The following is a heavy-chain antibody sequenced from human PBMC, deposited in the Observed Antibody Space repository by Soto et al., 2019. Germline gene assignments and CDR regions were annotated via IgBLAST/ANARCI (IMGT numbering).Heavy chain of an antibody. V-gene: IGHV3-15*01. D-gene: IGHD2-8*02. CDR2: VKSKLDGATT. Sequence: GGSLRLSCAASGFTFRNVWMSWVRHAPGKGLEWVGRVKSKLDGATTDYASTVKGRFTVSMEDSQNTLSLQMYRLKIEDTAVYFCTTAAGGMWGADFWGQGTPVTVSS. CDR1: GFTFRNVW. J-gene: IGHJ4*02. CDR3: TTAAGGMWGADF.